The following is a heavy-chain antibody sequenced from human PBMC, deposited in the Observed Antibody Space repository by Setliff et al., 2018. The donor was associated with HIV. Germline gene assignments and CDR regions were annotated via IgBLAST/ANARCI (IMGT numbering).Heavy chain of an antibody. D-gene: IGHD4-17*01. Sequence: GGSLRLSCAASGFTFSSYAMSWVRQAPGKGLEWVSGISGSGGSIYYADSVKGRFTISRDNSKNTLYLQMNSLRAEDTAVYYCAKADRGYGRNWFDPWGQGTLVTVSS. V-gene: IGHV3-23*01. CDR3: AKADRGYGRNWFDP. J-gene: IGHJ5*02. CDR2: ISGSGGSI. CDR1: GFTFSSYA.